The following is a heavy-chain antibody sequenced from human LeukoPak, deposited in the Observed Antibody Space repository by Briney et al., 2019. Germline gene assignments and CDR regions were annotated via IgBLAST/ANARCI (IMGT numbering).Heavy chain of an antibody. CDR2: IDSSGGYM. CDR1: GFTFNTYS. Sequence: GRSLRLSCEASGFTFNTYSMNWARQAPGKGLEGVSSIDSSGGYMFYADSVKGRFIISRDNAKDSLYLQMNSLRVEDTAVYYCLRGDRRDYWGQGTLVTVSS. V-gene: IGHV3-21*06. CDR3: LRGDRRDY. J-gene: IGHJ4*02.